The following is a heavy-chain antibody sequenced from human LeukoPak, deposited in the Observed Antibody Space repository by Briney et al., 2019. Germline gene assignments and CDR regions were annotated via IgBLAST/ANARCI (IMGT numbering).Heavy chain of an antibody. CDR1: GFTFSSYS. Sequence: GGSLRLSCAASGFTFSSYSMNWVRQAPGKGLEWVSSISSSSSYIYYADSVKGRFTISRDNAKNSLYLQMNSLRAEDTAVYYCARDLLPYDSSGYFDYWGQGTLVTVSS. V-gene: IGHV3-21*01. J-gene: IGHJ4*02. CDR2: ISSSSSYI. CDR3: ARDLLPYDSSGYFDY. D-gene: IGHD3-22*01.